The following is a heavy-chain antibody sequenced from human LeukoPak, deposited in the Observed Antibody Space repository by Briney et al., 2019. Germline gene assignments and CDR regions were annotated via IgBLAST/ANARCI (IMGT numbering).Heavy chain of an antibody. D-gene: IGHD1-7*01. V-gene: IGHV4-59*11. CDR3: ARDLGTTAALGY. CDR2: IYYSGST. Sequence: SETLSLTCTVSGGSISSHYWSWIRQPPGKGLEWIGYIYYSGSTNYNPSLKSRVTISVDTSKNQFSLKLSSVTAADTAVYYCARDLGTTAALGYWGQGTLVTVSS. CDR1: GGSISSHY. J-gene: IGHJ4*02.